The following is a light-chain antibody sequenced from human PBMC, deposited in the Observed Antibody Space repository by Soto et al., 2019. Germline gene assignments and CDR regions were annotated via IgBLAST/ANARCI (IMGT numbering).Light chain of an antibody. CDR1: SSDVGGYNY. CDR3: SSYTSSTTLSVV. V-gene: IGLV2-14*01. J-gene: IGLJ2*01. Sequence: QSALTQPASVSGSPGQSITISCTGTSSDVGGYNYVSWYQQHPGKAPKLMIYGVTNRPSGVSNRLSGPKSGNTASLTISGLQAEDEADYYCSSYTSSTTLSVVFGGGTKLTVL. CDR2: GVT.